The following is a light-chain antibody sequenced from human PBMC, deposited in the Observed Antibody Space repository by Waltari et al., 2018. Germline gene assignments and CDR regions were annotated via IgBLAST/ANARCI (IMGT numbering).Light chain of an antibody. V-gene: IGLV1-40*01. CDR3: QSYDRSLSGSV. CDR1: SSNIGAGYD. Sequence: QSVLTQPPSVSGAPGQRVTISCTGSSSNIGAGYDVHWCQQLPGTAPKLLIYDNNNRPSGFPDRFSGSKSGTSASLAITGLQAEDEADYDCQSYDRSLSGSVFGGGTKLTVL. CDR2: DNN. J-gene: IGLJ2*01.